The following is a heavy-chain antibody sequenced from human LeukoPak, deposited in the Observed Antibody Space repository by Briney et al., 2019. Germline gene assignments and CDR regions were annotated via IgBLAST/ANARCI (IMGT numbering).Heavy chain of an antibody. CDR1: GVSISSSSYY. Sequence: SETLSLTCTVSGVSISSSSYYWGWIRQPPGKGLEWIGSIYYSGSTYYNPSLKSRVTISVDTSKNQFSLKLSSVTAADTAVYYCARGPSYYYDSSGYYYWGQGTLVTVSS. D-gene: IGHD3-22*01. CDR2: IYYSGST. CDR3: ARGPSYYYDSSGYYY. V-gene: IGHV4-39*01. J-gene: IGHJ4*02.